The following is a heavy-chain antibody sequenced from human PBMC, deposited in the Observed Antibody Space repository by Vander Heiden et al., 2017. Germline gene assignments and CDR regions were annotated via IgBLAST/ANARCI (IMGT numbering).Heavy chain of an antibody. Sequence: EVQLVESGGGLAQPGGSLRLSCAASGFSFSDYSMNWVRQAPGKGPEWLSHISRSSTYTFYADSVRGRFTISRDDDKKSLYLQMNSLRDEDTAVYYCASGYTYGYIYDTFAMWGQGTTVTVSS. J-gene: IGHJ3*02. D-gene: IGHD5-18*01. CDR2: ISRSSTYT. CDR3: ASGYTYGYIYDTFAM. V-gene: IGHV3-48*02. CDR1: GFSFSDYS.